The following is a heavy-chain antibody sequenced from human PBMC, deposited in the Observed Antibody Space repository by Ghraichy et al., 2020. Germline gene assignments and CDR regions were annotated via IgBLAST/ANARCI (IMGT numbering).Heavy chain of an antibody. V-gene: IGHV3-33*03. CDR1: GFRFSASG. Sequence: GGSLRLSCAASGFRFSASGMHWVRQAPGKGLQWVAGIWYDGSKTYYVDSLRGRFFISRDNSEKTLYLQMNGLRADDTAVYYCATPPGDSSYWGQGTRVIVSS. CDR3: ATPPGDSSY. J-gene: IGHJ4*02. CDR2: IWYDGSKT. D-gene: IGHD2-2*01.